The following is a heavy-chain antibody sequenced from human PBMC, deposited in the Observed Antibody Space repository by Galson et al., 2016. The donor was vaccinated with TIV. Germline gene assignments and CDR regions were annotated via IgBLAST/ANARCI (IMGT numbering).Heavy chain of an antibody. Sequence: QSGAEVKKPGESLKISCKGSGYRFSSYWIGWVRQRPGKGLEWLGIIFLDDSDTRYSPSLEGQVTFSADKSIRTAYLQWSSLKASDTAIYYCARHFRYSDSSGYHYFDSWGQGTMVTVSS. CDR1: GYRFSSYW. V-gene: IGHV5-51*01. CDR3: ARHFRYSDSSGYHYFDS. D-gene: IGHD3-22*01. CDR2: IFLDDSDT. J-gene: IGHJ4*02.